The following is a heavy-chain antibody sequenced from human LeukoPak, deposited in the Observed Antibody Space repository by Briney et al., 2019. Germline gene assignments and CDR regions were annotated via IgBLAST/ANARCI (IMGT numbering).Heavy chain of an antibody. J-gene: IGHJ4*02. V-gene: IGHV3-48*03. Sequence: GGSLRLSCAASGFTFSSYEMNWVRQAPGKGLEWVSYISSSGSTIYYADSVKGRFTISRDNAKNSLYLQMNSLRAEDTAVYYCARAPGRIYYFDYWGQGTLVTVSS. CDR1: GFTFSSYE. CDR3: ARAPGRIYYFDY. D-gene: IGHD3-10*01. CDR2: ISSSGSTI.